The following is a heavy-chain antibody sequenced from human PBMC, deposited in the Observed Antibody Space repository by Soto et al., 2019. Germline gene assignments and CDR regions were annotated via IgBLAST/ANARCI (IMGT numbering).Heavy chain of an antibody. CDR2: MNPNSGNT. CDR1: GYTFTSYD. CDR3: ARYRAVTPYYFDY. D-gene: IGHD4-4*01. V-gene: IGHV1-8*01. Sequence: QVQLVQSGAEVKKPGASVKVSCKASGYTFTSYDINWVRQATGQGLEWMGWMNPNSGNTGYARKFQGRVTMTRNTSIRTAYMELSSLRSEDTAVYYCARYRAVTPYYFDYWGQGTLVTVSS. J-gene: IGHJ4*02.